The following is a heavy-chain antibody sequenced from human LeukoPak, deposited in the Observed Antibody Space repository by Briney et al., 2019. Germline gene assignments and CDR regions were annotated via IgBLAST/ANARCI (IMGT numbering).Heavy chain of an antibody. Sequence: GGSLRLSCAASGFTFSSYATSWVRQAPGKGLEWVSAISGSGGSTYYADSVKGRFTISRDNSKNTLYLQMNSLRAEDTAVYYCAKDLHIAVAGKVGGFDPWGQGTLVTVSS. V-gene: IGHV3-23*01. CDR1: GFTFSSYA. CDR3: AKDLHIAVAGKVGGFDP. J-gene: IGHJ5*02. CDR2: ISGSGGST. D-gene: IGHD6-19*01.